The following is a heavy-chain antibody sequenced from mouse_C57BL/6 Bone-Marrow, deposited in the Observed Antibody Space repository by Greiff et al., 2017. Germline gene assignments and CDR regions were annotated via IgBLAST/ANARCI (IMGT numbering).Heavy chain of an antibody. CDR3: ARSGTGTDYYAMDY. CDR1: GFTFSSYA. V-gene: IGHV5-4*03. J-gene: IGHJ4*01. CDR2: ISDGGSYT. D-gene: IGHD4-1*01. Sequence: EVKLVESGGGLVKPGGSLKLSCAASGFTFSSYAMSWVRQTPEKRLEWVATISDGGSYTYYPDNVKGRFTISRDNAKNNLYLQMSHLKSEDTAIYYCARSGTGTDYYAMDYWGQGTSVTVSS.